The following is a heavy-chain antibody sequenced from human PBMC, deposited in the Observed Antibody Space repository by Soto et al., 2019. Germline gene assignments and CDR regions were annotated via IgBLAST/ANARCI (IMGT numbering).Heavy chain of an antibody. D-gene: IGHD6-13*01. CDR2: INIDGSTT. V-gene: IGHV3-74*01. J-gene: IGHJ4*02. CDR3: VRGTSNWYGIDY. Sequence: EVQLVESGGGLVQPGGSLRLSCAVSGFTFSRYWMHWVRQAPGKGLLWVSRINIDGSTTNYADSVEGRFTISRDNAKNTLYLPMNNLSGEDTAEYYCVRGTSNWYGIDYWGQGTFVTVSS. CDR1: GFTFSRYW.